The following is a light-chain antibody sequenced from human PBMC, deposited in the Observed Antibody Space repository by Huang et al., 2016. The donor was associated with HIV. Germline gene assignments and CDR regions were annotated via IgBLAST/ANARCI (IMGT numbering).Light chain of an antibody. J-gene: IGKJ3*01. V-gene: IGKV1-39*01. CDR1: QDIDTY. CDR2: NTF. Sequence: DIQMTQSPSSLSASVGDRVTITCRASQDIDTYLNWYQQRPGKAPKLLIYNTFKLQSGVPSRFNGTGSETDFALTITNLQPEDVATYFCQQSYTFTFTFGPGTAVNI. CDR3: QQSYTFTFT.